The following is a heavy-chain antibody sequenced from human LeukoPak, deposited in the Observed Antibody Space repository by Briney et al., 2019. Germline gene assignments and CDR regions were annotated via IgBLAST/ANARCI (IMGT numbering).Heavy chain of an antibody. CDR2: IKQDGSEK. V-gene: IGHV3-7*01. D-gene: IGHD6-19*01. CDR1: GFSFSSYE. Sequence: GGSLRLSCAASGFSFSSYEMMWVRQAPGKGLEWVANIKQDGSEKYYVDSVKGRFTISRDNAKNSLSLQMNSLRAEDTAVYYCARVARNRYSSGWLDYWGQGTLVTVSS. CDR3: ARVARNRYSSGWLDY. J-gene: IGHJ4*02.